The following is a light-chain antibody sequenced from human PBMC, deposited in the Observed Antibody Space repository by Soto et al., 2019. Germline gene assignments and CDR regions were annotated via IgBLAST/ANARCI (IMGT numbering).Light chain of an antibody. V-gene: IGKV1-39*01. CDR3: QQSYSTPLIT. J-gene: IGKJ5*01. CDR2: AAS. CDR1: QSISSY. Sequence: DIQMTQSPSSLSASVGDRVTITCRASQSISSYLNWYQQKPGKAPKLLIYAASSLQSWVPSRFSGSGSGTDFTLTISSLQPEDFATYYCQQSYSTPLITFGQGTRLEIK.